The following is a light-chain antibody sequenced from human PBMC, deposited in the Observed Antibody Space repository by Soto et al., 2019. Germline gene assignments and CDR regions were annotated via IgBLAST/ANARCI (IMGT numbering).Light chain of an antibody. CDR3: QQTYSTPYT. V-gene: IGKV1-39*01. CDR2: TSG. Sequence: IQMTQSPSSLSASVGDRVTITCRASQRITTYLNWYQQKPGNAPKLLITTSGTLQRGVPSRFSGSGSGTDLTLTITSLQREDFATYFCQQTYSTPYTFGQGTKLEIK. CDR1: QRITTY. J-gene: IGKJ2*01.